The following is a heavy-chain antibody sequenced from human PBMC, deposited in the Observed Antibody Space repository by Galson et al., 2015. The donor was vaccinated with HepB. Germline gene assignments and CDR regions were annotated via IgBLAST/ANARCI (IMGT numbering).Heavy chain of an antibody. CDR3: ARDTYYGGNSFRGDYYYYYMDV. V-gene: IGHV3-21*01. J-gene: IGHJ6*03. CDR1: GFTFSSYS. D-gene: IGHD4-23*01. Sequence: SLRLSCAASGFTFSSYSMNWVRQAPGKGLEWVSSISSSSSYVYYADSVKGRFTISRDNAKNSLYLQMNSLRAEDTAVYYCARDTYYGGNSFRGDYYYYYMDVWGKGTTVTVSS. CDR2: ISSSSSYV.